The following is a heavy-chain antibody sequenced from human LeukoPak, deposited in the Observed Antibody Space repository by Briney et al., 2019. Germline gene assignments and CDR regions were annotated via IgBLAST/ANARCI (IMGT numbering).Heavy chain of an antibody. V-gene: IGHV3-66*01. J-gene: IGHJ4*02. D-gene: IGHD6-19*01. CDR1: GFTFSSYS. CDR3: ARNKQWLVL. Sequence: PGGSLRLSCAASGFTFSSYSMNWVRQAPGKGLEWVSVIYSGGSTYYADSVKGRFTISRDNSKNTLYLQMNSLRAEDTAVYYCARNKQWLVLWGQGTLVTVSS. CDR2: IYSGGST.